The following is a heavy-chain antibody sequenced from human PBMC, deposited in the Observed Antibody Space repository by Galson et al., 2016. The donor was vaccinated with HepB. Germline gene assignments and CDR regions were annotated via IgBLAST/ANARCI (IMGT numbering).Heavy chain of an antibody. Sequence: SVKVSCKASGYRFRDYDVSWVRQAPGQGLEWMGWMNPNSGNTGYAQRLRGRIDMTSDASINTAYMELHSLRSEDTAVYYCARAIRNQLLSEYWGQGTLITVS. CDR2: MNPNSGNT. J-gene: IGHJ4*02. CDR1: GYRFRDYD. CDR3: ARAIRNQLLSEY. D-gene: IGHD1-14*01. V-gene: IGHV1-8*01.